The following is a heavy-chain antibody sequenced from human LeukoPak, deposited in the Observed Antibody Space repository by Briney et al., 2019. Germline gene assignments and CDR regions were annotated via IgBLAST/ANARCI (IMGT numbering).Heavy chain of an antibody. D-gene: IGHD3-10*01. CDR2: ISSRSIYI. Sequence: GGSLRLSCVASGFTFGSYSMNWVRQAPGKGLEGVSSISSRSIYIYYADSVKGRFTISRDNAKNSLYLQMNSLRAEDTAVYYCACDRYYYGSGSYYSGAFDYWGQGTLVTVSS. V-gene: IGHV3-21*01. J-gene: IGHJ4*02. CDR1: GFTFGSYS. CDR3: ACDRYYYGSGSYYSGAFDY.